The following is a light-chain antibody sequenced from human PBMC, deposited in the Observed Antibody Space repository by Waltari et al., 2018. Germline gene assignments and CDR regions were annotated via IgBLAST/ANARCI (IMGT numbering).Light chain of an antibody. CDR2: GAS. CDR1: QSISNY. V-gene: IGKV1-39*01. J-gene: IGKJ2*01. CDR3: QQSYSNMYT. Sequence: DIHMTQSPISLSASVGDRVTITCRTNQSISNYLNWYQQKRGNSPKLLIYGASTLQGGVPSRFTGSGSGKDFTLTISSLQTEDCATYFCQQSYSNMYTFGQGTK.